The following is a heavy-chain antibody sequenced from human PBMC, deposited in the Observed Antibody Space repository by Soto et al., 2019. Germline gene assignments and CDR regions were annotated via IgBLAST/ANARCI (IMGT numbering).Heavy chain of an antibody. V-gene: IGHV4-4*07. CDR1: DGSISTYF. D-gene: IGHD3-3*01. J-gene: IGHJ4*02. CDR3: ARGGQDFWSGPFDY. CDR2: IDNSGNT. Sequence: SETLSLTCTVSDGSISTYFCNWIRQPAGKGLEWIGRIDNSGNTNYNPSLKSRVTMPADTSRNQFSLKLNSVTAADTAVYYCARGGQDFWSGPFDYWGQGALVTVSS.